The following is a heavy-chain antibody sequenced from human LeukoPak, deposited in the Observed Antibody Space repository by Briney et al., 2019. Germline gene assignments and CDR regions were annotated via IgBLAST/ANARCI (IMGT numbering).Heavy chain of an antibody. D-gene: IGHD4-17*01. J-gene: IGHJ4*02. CDR3: ARQLGYGAWALDY. Sequence: SETLSLTCTVSGVSISSHSWSWIRQPPGKGLEWIGSIFHSGSTYYNPSFKSRVAMSVDTSTNQFSLQLSSVTAADTAVYRCARQLGYGAWALDYWGQGTLVTVSS. CDR1: GVSISSHS. CDR2: IFHSGST. V-gene: IGHV4-59*04.